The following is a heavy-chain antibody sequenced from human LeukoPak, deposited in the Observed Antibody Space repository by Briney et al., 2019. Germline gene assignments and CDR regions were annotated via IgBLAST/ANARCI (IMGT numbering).Heavy chain of an antibody. CDR2: TYSGGST. V-gene: IGHV3-53*01. Sequence: PGGSLRLSCAASGFTVSSNYMSWVRQAPGKGLEWVSVTYSGGSTYYADSVKGRFTISRDNSKNTLYLQMNSLRAEDTAVYYCARAVVTTVTRAEYFQHWGRAPWSPSPQ. CDR1: GFTVSSNY. D-gene: IGHD4-17*01. J-gene: IGHJ1*01. CDR3: ARAVVTTVTRAEYFQH.